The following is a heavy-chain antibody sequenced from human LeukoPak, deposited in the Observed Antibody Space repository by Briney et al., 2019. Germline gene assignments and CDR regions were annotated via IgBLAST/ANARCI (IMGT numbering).Heavy chain of an antibody. V-gene: IGHV3-7*05. Sequence: PGGSLRLSCAASGFTFSSYWMSWVRQAPGKGLEWVANIKEDGSEKKYVDSVKGRFTISRDNAKNSLYPQMNSLRAEDTAVYYCARGGGRHVEYWGQGNLVTVSS. D-gene: IGHD2/OR15-2a*01. CDR1: GFTFSSYW. J-gene: IGHJ4*02. CDR3: ARGGGRHVEY. CDR2: IKEDGSEK.